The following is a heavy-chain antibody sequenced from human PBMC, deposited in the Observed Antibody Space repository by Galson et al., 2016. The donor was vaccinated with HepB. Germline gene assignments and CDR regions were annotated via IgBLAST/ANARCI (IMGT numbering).Heavy chain of an antibody. V-gene: IGHV3-23*01. Sequence: SLRLSCAASGFTFSNYAMSWVRQAPGKGLEWVSAIGGSGGDTYYSDSVKGRFTISRDNSKDTLYLKMNSLRAEDTAVYYCAKRGDGSGSYYNGHWGQGTLVTVSS. CDR3: AKRGDGSGSYYNGH. CDR2: IGGSGGDT. J-gene: IGHJ4*02. CDR1: GFTFSNYA. D-gene: IGHD3-10*01.